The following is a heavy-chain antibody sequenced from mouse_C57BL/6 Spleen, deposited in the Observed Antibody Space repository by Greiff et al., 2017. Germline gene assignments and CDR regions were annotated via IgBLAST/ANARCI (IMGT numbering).Heavy chain of an antibody. Sequence: QVQLQQSGAELVKPGASVKISCKASGYAFSSYWMNWVKQRPGKGLEWIGQIYPGDGDTNYNGKFKGKATLTADKSSSTAYMQLSSLTSEDSAVYFCAREGTPGAMDYWGQGTSVTVAS. CDR3: AREGTPGAMDY. CDR2: IYPGDGDT. V-gene: IGHV1-80*01. CDR1: GYAFSSYW. D-gene: IGHD3-1*01. J-gene: IGHJ4*01.